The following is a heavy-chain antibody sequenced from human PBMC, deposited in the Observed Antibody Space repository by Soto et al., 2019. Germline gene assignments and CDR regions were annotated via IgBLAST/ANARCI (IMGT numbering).Heavy chain of an antibody. J-gene: IGHJ6*02. Sequence: ASVKVSCKASGYTFTGYYMHWVRQAPGQGLEWMGWINPNSGGTNYAQKVQGWVTMTRDTSISTAYMELSRLRSDDTAVYYCARGQGSRYYYYGMDVWGQGTTVTVS. V-gene: IGHV1-2*04. D-gene: IGHD1-26*01. CDR3: ARGQGSRYYYYGMDV. CDR1: GYTFTGYY. CDR2: INPNSGGT.